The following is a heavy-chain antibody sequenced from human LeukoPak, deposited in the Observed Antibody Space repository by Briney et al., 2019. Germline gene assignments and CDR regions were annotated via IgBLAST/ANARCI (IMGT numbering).Heavy chain of an antibody. CDR3: ARDPTYGGYSWFDP. CDR1: GGTFSSYA. Sequence: ASVKVSCKASGGTFSSYAISWVRQAPGQGLEWMGRIIPILGIANYAQKFQGRVTITADKSTSTAYMELSSLRSEDTAVSYCARDPTYGGYSWFDPWGQGTLVTVSS. CDR2: IIPILGIA. J-gene: IGHJ5*02. V-gene: IGHV1-69*04. D-gene: IGHD5-12*01.